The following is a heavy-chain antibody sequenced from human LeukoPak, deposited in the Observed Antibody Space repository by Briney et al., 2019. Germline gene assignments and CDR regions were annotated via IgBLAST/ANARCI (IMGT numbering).Heavy chain of an antibody. J-gene: IGHJ4*02. CDR1: GFTFSTNA. Sequence: GGSLRLSCAASGFTFSTNAMHWVRQAPGKGLEYVSSISAGGGSTYYANSLKGRFTIPRDNSKNTLYLQMGSLRAEDMAMYYCATDSPGQDYWGQGTLVTVSS. CDR3: ATDSPGQDY. V-gene: IGHV3-64*01. CDR2: ISAGGGST.